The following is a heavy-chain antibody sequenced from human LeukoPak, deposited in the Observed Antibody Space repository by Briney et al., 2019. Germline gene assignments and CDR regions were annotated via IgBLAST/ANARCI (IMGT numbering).Heavy chain of an antibody. V-gene: IGHV3-21*01. D-gene: IGHD3-22*01. CDR3: ARNRDSSGYYLGPFDY. CDR2: ISSSSSYI. J-gene: IGHJ4*02. Sequence: GGSLRLSCAASGFTFSSYSMNWVRQAPGKGLEWVSSISSSSSYIYYADSVKGRFTISRDNAKNSLYLQMNSLRAEDTAVYYCARNRDSSGYYLGPFDYRGQGTLVTVSS. CDR1: GFTFSSYS.